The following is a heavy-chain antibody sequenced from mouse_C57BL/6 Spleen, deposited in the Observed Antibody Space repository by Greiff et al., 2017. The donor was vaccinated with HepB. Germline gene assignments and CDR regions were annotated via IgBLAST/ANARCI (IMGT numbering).Heavy chain of an antibody. J-gene: IGHJ1*03. CDR2: ISSGGSYT. CDR1: GFTFSSYG. Sequence: EVKLVESGGDLVKPGGSLKLSCAASGFTFSSYGMSWVRQTPDKRLEWVATISSGGSYTYYPDSVKGRFTISRDNAKNTLYLQMSSLKSEDTAMYYCARHGGYDYDDSYRYWYFDVWGTGTTVTVSS. CDR3: ARHGGYDYDDSYRYWYFDV. V-gene: IGHV5-6*01. D-gene: IGHD2-4*01.